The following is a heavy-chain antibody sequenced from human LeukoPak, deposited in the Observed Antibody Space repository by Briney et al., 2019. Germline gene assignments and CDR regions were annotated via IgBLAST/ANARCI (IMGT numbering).Heavy chain of an antibody. D-gene: IGHD1-26*01. CDR2: MNPNSGGT. CDR3: ARAPGSVSP. J-gene: IGHJ5*02. V-gene: IGHV1-2*02. CDR1: GYTFTAYY. Sequence: ASVKVSCKTSGYTFTAYYIHWLRQAPGQGLEWMGWMNPNSGGTNYAQKFQGRVTMTRDTSISTAYMELNWLTSDDTAVYYCARAPGSVSPWGQGTLVTVSS.